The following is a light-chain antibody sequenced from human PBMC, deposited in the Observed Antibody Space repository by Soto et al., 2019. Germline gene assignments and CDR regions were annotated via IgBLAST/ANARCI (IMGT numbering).Light chain of an antibody. V-gene: IGKV4-1*01. Sequence: DIVMTQSPDSLRVSLGERATITCTSSLNIYFRSNNRNYLAWYQQKSGQPPKLLIYWASTREPGVPDRFSGRGSGTYFTLAIDNVQPDDVAVYYCQQYYTSPLTVGGGTRVDIK. CDR3: QQYYTSPLT. CDR2: WAS. CDR1: LNIYFRSNNRNY. J-gene: IGKJ4*01.